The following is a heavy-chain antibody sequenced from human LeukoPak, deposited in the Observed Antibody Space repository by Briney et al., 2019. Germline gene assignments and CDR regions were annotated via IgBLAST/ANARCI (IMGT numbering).Heavy chain of an antibody. Sequence: SVKVSCRASGFTFSSSVMHWVRQARGQGLEWIGWIVVGSGNTNYAQKFLERVTMTRDMSTRTAYMELSSLSFEDTAVYYCAAELSVGKTYFDSWGQGTLVSVSS. CDR3: AAELSVGKTYFDS. CDR1: GFTFSSSV. V-gene: IGHV1-58*02. CDR2: IVVGSGNT. D-gene: IGHD1-26*01. J-gene: IGHJ4*02.